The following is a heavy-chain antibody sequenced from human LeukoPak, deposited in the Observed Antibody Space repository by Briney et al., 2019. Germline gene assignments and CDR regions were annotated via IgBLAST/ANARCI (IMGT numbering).Heavy chain of an antibody. V-gene: IGHV3-23*01. CDR2: ISGSGGST. CDR3: AKVWGVSYYYYYYMDV. D-gene: IGHD3-16*01. Sequence: GGSLRLSCAASGFTFSSYAMSWVRQAPGKGLEWVSGISGSGGSTYYADSVKGRFTISRDNSKNTLYLQMNSLRAEDTAVYYCAKVWGVSYYYYYYMDVWGKGTTVTVSS. CDR1: GFTFSSYA. J-gene: IGHJ6*03.